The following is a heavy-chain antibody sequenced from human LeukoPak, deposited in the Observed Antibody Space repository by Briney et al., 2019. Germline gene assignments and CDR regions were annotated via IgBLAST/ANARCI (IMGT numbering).Heavy chain of an antibody. D-gene: IGHD6-13*01. CDR3: ARGGSSWYANWFDP. J-gene: IGHJ5*02. CDR1: GGSLSSYY. V-gene: IGHV4-59*01. CDR2: IYYSGGT. Sequence: PSETLSLTCTVSGGSLSSYYWSWIRQPPGKGLEWIGYIYYSGGTNYNPSLKSRVTISVDTSKNQFSLKLSSVTAADTAVYYCARGGSSWYANWFDPWGQGTLVTVSS.